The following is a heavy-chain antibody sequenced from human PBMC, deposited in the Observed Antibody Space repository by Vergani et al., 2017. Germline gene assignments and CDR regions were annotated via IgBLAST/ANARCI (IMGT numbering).Heavy chain of an antibody. J-gene: IGHJ4*02. CDR3: ARGTVPGYQVVGDQLIRAVAGTFNY. V-gene: IGHV3-48*03. D-gene: IGHD6-19*01. CDR2: ISSSGSTI. Sequence: EVQLVESGGGLVQPGGSLRLSCAASGFTFSNYEMNWVRQAPGKGLEWVSYISSSGSTIYYAGSVKGRFNISRDNAKNSLSLPMNSLRAEDTAVYYCARGTVPGYQVVGDQLIRAVAGTFNYWGQGTLVTVSS. CDR1: GFTFSNYE.